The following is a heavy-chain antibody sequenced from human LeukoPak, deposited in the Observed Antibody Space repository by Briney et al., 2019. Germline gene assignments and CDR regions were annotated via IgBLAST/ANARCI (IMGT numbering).Heavy chain of an antibody. J-gene: IGHJ4*02. CDR1: GFSFTDYA. D-gene: IGHD3-10*01. V-gene: IGHV3-23*01. CDR2: ISGSGGST. CDR3: AKVGYYGSGSYYIGNFYFDY. Sequence: GGSLRLSCAASGFSFTDYAMSWARQPPGKGLEWVSAISGSGGSTYYADSAKGRFTISRDNSKSTLYLQMNSLRADDTAVYYCAKVGYYGSGSYYIGNFYFDYWGQGTLVTVSS.